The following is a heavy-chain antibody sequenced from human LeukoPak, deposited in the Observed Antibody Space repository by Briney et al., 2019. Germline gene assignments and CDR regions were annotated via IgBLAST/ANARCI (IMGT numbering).Heavy chain of an antibody. J-gene: IGHJ6*02. CDR2: IYSGGST. D-gene: IGHD6-19*01. V-gene: IGHV3-53*01. CDR3: ARDYWWNSGWYPDDYYYYYGMDV. Sequence: GGSLRLSCAASGFSVSSNYMSWVRQAPGEGLEWVSVIYSGGSTYYADSVKGRFTISRDNSKNTLYLQMNSLRAEDTAVYYCARDYWWNSGWYPDDYYYYYGMDVWGQGTTVTVSS. CDR1: GFSVSSNY.